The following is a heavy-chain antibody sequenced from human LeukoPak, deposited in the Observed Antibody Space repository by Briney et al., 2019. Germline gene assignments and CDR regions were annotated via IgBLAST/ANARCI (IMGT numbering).Heavy chain of an antibody. V-gene: IGHV3-53*01. CDR2: VYDGGST. J-gene: IGHJ4*02. Sequence: GGSLRLSCAASGFTVSSFYMSWVRQAPGKGLEWVSIVYDGGSTYYADSVKGRFTISRDNSKNTLYLQMNSLRPDDTAVYYCARERATDGYILAYWGQGTLVTVSS. CDR1: GFTVSSFY. CDR3: ARERATDGYILAY. D-gene: IGHD5-24*01.